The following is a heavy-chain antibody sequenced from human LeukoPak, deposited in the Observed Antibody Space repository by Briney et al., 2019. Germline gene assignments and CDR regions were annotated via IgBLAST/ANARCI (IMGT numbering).Heavy chain of an antibody. J-gene: IGHJ5*02. CDR1: ESIVSSNY. Sequence: GGSLRLSCAASESIVSSNYMTWVRQAPGKGLEWLSVIYTGGGTYYADSVKGRFTISRDTSKTTVYLQMNSLRGDDTAIYYCAKHRVVVVVNWFDPWGQGTLVTVSS. CDR2: IYTGGGT. D-gene: IGHD2-21*01. CDR3: AKHRVVVVVNWFDP. V-gene: IGHV3-66*04.